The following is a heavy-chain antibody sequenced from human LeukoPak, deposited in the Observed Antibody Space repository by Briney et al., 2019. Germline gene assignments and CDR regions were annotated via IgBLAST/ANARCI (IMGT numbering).Heavy chain of an antibody. J-gene: IGHJ4*02. V-gene: IGHV3-7*01. D-gene: IGHD3-10*01. CDR2: IKQDGSEK. CDR3: VGSGGY. CDR1: GFTFSSYW. Sequence: GGSLRLSCAVSGFTFSSYWMSWVRQAPGKGLEWVANIKQDGSEKYYMDSVKGRFTISRDNAMNSLYLQMSSLRAEDTAVYYCVGSGGYWGQGTLVTVSS.